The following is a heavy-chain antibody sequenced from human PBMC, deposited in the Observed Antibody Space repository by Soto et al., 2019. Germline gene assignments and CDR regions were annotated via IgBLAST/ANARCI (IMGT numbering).Heavy chain of an antibody. CDR1: GGSISSYY. Sequence: QVQLQESGPGLVKPSETLSLTCTVSGGSISSYYWSWIRQPPGKRLEWIGYIYYSGSTNYNPSLKSRVTISVDTSKNQFSLKLSSVTAADMAVYYCARVPYEVAVTTGWFDPWGQGTLVTVSS. CDR2: IYYSGST. V-gene: IGHV4-59*01. D-gene: IGHD6-19*01. J-gene: IGHJ5*02. CDR3: ARVPYEVAVTTGWFDP.